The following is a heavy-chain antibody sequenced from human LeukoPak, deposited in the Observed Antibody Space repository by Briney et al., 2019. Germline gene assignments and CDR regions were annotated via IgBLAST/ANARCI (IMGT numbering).Heavy chain of an antibody. V-gene: IGHV3-48*01. D-gene: IGHD6-13*01. CDR1: GFTFNSFG. CDR3: ARDLAAGILWFDP. CDR2: ISSTSGTI. Sequence: PGGSLRLSCAASGFTFNSFGMNWVSQAPGKRLEWVSYISSTSGTIYYADSVKGRFTISRDSARTSLYLQMNSLRAEDTAVYYCARDLAAGILWFDPWGQGILVTVSS. J-gene: IGHJ5*02.